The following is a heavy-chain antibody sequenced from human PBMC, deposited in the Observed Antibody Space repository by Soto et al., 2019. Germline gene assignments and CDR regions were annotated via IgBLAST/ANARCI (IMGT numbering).Heavy chain of an antibody. D-gene: IGHD2-15*01. J-gene: IGHJ6*03. CDR3: AKAVGGYYYYYYMDV. Sequence: PGGSLRLSCAASGFTFDDYAMHWVRQAPGKGLEWVSGISWNSGSIGYADSVKGRFTISRDNAKNSLYLQVNSLRAEDTALYYCAKAVGGYYYYYYMDVWGKGTTVTVSS. CDR2: ISWNSGSI. V-gene: IGHV3-9*01. CDR1: GFTFDDYA.